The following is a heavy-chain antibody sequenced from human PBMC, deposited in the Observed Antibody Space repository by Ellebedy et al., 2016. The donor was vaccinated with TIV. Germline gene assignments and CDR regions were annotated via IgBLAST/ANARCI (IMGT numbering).Heavy chain of an antibody. J-gene: IGHJ4*02. CDR1: GGSISSSSYY. CDR3: ARLKGWIAVAALPDY. Sequence: SETLSLXXTVSGGSISSSSYYWGWIRQPPGKGLEWIGSIYYSGSTYYNPSLKSRVTISVDTSKNQFSLKLSSVTAADTAVYYCARLKGWIAVAALPDYWGQGTLVTVSS. D-gene: IGHD6-19*01. V-gene: IGHV4-39*01. CDR2: IYYSGST.